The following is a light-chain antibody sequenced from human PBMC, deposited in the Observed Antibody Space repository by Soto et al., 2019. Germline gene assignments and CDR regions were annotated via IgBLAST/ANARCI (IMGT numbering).Light chain of an antibody. V-gene: IGKV3-11*01. Sequence: EIVLTQSPATLSLSPGERATISCRTSQSVRSHLVWYQQNPGQAPRLVIRDASIRSTGIPARFSGSGSGTGFTRTISSLEAEDFEVYCFQHRAIWPISFGGGTKVEIK. CDR3: QHRAIWPIS. CDR2: DAS. CDR1: QSVRSH. J-gene: IGKJ4*01.